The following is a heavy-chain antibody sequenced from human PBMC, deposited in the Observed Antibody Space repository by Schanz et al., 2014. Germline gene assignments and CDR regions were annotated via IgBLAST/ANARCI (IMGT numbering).Heavy chain of an antibody. J-gene: IGHJ6*02. CDR3: ARYGFRKFGVVYGLAV. V-gene: IGHV3-11*01. CDR1: GFTFADYY. Sequence: VQLVESEGGLVQPGGSLRLSCEGSGFTFADYYMTWIRQAPGKGLEWISYVSSYDTTVSYADSVKGRFTISRDNAKNSVYLQMNSLRVEDTAVYYCARYGFRKFGVVYGLAVWGQGTTVTVS. D-gene: IGHD3-3*01. CDR2: VSSYDTTV.